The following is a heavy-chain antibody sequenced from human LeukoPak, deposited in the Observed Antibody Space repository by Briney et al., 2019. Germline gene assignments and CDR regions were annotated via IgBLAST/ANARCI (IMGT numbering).Heavy chain of an antibody. CDR1: GFTFSSYA. Sequence: GGSLRLSCAASGFTFSSYAMHWVRQAPGKGLEWVAVISYDGSNKYYADSVKGRFTTSRDNSKNTLYLQMNSLRAEDTAVYYCARDNARGFDYWGQGTLVTVSS. J-gene: IGHJ4*02. D-gene: IGHD3-10*02. V-gene: IGHV3-30-3*01. CDR2: ISYDGSNK. CDR3: ARDNARGFDY.